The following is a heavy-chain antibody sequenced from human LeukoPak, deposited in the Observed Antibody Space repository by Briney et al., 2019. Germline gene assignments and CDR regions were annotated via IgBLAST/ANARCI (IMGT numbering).Heavy chain of an antibody. Sequence: ASVKVSCKASGYTFTGYYMRWVRQAPGQGLEWMGWINPNSGGTNYAQKFQGRVTMTRDTSISTAYMELSRLRSDDTAVYYCARGDPFPTLFYYYGMDVWGQGTTVTVSS. CDR2: INPNSGGT. CDR1: GYTFTGYY. CDR3: ARGDPFPTLFYYYGMDV. J-gene: IGHJ6*02. V-gene: IGHV1-2*02.